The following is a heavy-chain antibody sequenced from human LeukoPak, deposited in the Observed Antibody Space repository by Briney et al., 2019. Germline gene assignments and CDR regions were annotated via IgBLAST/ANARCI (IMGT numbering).Heavy chain of an antibody. J-gene: IGHJ4*02. CDR3: AKYYYDSSGYYYDN. V-gene: IGHV3-9*01. D-gene: IGHD3-22*01. Sequence: PGGSLRLSCAASGFTFSSYAMSWVRQAPGMGLEWVSGISWNSGSIGYADSVKGRFTISRDNAKNSLYLQMNSLRAEDTALYYCAKYYYDSSGYYYDNWGQGTLVTVSS. CDR2: ISWNSGSI. CDR1: GFTFSSYA.